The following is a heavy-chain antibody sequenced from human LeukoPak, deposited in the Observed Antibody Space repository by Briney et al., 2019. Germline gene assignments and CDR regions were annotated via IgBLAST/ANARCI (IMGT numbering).Heavy chain of an antibody. D-gene: IGHD3-10*01. CDR3: ARVSLYYYGSGSGSDY. CDR2: FSAYNGNT. J-gene: IGHJ4*02. Sequence: GASVKVSCKASGYTFTSYGISWVRRAPGQGLEWWGWFSAYNGNTNYAQKLQGRVTMTTDTSTSTAYMELRSLRSDDTAVYYCARVSLYYYGSGSGSDYWGQGTLVTVSS. CDR1: GYTFTSYG. V-gene: IGHV1-18*01.